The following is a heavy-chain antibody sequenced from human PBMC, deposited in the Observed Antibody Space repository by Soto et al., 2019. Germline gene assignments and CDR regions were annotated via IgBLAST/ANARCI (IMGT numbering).Heavy chain of an antibody. CDR1: GGTFSSYA. V-gene: IGHV1-69*13. CDR3: ARQIRPYDSSGYYGY. CDR2: IIPIFGTA. Sequence: SVKVSCKASGGTFSSYAISWVRQAPGQGLEWMGGIIPIFGTANYAQKFQGRVTITADESTSTAYMELSSLRSEDTAVYYCARQIRPYDSSGYYGYWGQGTLVTVSS. J-gene: IGHJ4*02. D-gene: IGHD3-22*01.